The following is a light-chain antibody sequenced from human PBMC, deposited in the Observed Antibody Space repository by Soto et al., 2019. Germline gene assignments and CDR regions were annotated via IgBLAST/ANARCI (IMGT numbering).Light chain of an antibody. CDR2: EVS. CDR3: SSYAGSNNNYV. CDR1: SSDFGGYNY. V-gene: IGLV2-8*01. J-gene: IGLJ1*01. Sequence: QPALTQPPSASGSPGQSVTISCTGTSSDFGGYNYVSWYQQQPGKAPKLMIYEVSNRPSGVPDRFSGSKSGNPASLTVSGLQAEDEADYYCSSYAGSNNNYVFGTGTKVA.